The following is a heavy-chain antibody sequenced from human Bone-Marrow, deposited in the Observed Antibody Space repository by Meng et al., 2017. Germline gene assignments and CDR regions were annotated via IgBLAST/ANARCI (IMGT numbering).Heavy chain of an antibody. CDR3: VRDENISLGKLFGDY. V-gene: IGHV1-2*06. CDR1: GYAFTAYY. Sequence: ALLMQLRVGGMDDCDPLRVSCKPSGYAFTAYYIHWVRPAPGQGLEWLGHINPNSGDTLYAQKFQGRVSMTGDTSISTAYVELSSLRSDDTAVYYCVRDENISLGKLFGDYWGQGTMVTVSS. CDR2: INPNSGDT. D-gene: IGHD2-21*01. J-gene: IGHJ4*02.